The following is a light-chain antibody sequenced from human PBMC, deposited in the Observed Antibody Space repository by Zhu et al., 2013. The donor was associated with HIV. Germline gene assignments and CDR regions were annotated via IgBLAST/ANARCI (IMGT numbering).Light chain of an antibody. CDR3: NSRDNSGNHWV. J-gene: IGLJ3*02. CDR2: TDS. V-gene: IGLV3-21*01. Sequence: SYELTQPPSVSVAPGETARITCGGNNIGSKTVHWYQQKPGQAPVLVVHTDSVRPSGIPDRFSGSSSGNTASLTITGARAEDEADYYCNSRDNSGNHWVFGGGTKVTVL. CDR1: NIGSKT.